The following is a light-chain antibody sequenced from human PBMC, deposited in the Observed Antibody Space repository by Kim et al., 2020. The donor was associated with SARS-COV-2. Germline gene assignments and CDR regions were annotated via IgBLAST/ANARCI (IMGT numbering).Light chain of an antibody. CDR1: SSNIGAGHD. Sequence: QSVLTQPPSVSGAPGQRVTISCTGSSSNIGAGHDVHWYQQVPGTAPKLLIYQNNIRPSGVPDRFSGSKSGTSASLAITGLQADDEVDYYCQSYDNARSGWVFGGGTQLTVL. J-gene: IGLJ2*01. V-gene: IGLV1-40*01. CDR2: QNN. CDR3: QSYDNARSGWV.